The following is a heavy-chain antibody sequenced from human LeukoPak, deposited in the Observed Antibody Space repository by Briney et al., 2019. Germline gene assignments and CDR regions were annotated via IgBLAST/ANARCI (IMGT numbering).Heavy chain of an antibody. D-gene: IGHD6-19*01. CDR2: INWNGGSK. Sequence: GGSLRLSCAASGFTFDDYGMSWVRQAPGKGLEWVSGINWNGGSKGYADSVKGRFTISRDNAKNSLYLQMNSLRAEDTALYYCATGIAVAGTYAFDIWGQGTMVTVSS. CDR1: GFTFDDYG. J-gene: IGHJ3*02. V-gene: IGHV3-20*04. CDR3: ATGIAVAGTYAFDI.